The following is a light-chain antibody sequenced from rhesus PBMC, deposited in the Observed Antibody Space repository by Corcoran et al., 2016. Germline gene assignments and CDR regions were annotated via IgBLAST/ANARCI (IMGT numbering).Light chain of an antibody. V-gene: IGKV1S5*01. Sequence: DIQMTQSPSSLSASVGDRVTITCRASQTISSYLAWYQQKPGKVPKLLIYAASSLESGVPSRFSGSGSGTEFTLTISSLQPEDFATYYCQQHNSHPLTFGGGTKGELK. CDR2: AAS. J-gene: IGKJ4*01. CDR1: QTISSY. CDR3: QQHNSHPLT.